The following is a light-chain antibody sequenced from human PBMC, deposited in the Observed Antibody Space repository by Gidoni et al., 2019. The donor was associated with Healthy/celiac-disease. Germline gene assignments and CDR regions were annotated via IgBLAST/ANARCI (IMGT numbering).Light chain of an antibody. CDR1: QSVSSN. CDR2: GAS. V-gene: IGKV3-15*01. J-gene: IGKJ1*01. Sequence: EIVMTQSPATLSVSPGERATLSCRASQSVSSNLAWYQQKPGQAPRLLIYGASTRATGIPARFSGSGSGTECTRTISSLQSEDCAVYYCQQYNNWPGTFGQGTKVEIK. CDR3: QQYNNWPGT.